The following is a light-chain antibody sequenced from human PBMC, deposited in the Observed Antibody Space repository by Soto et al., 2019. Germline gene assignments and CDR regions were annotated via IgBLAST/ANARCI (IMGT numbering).Light chain of an antibody. Sequence: EIVLTKSPGTLSLSPGERATLSCSASQRVSSSYVAWYQQKPGQAPRVLIHGASSRATGIPDRFSGSGSGTDFTLTISRLEPEDFAVYFCQQYGNPPPNAFGQGTKVEIK. J-gene: IGKJ2*01. CDR2: GAS. V-gene: IGKV3-20*01. CDR3: QQYGNPPPNA. CDR1: QRVSSSY.